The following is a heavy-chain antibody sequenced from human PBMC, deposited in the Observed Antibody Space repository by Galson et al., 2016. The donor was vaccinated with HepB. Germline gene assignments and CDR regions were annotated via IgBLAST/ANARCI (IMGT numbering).Heavy chain of an antibody. J-gene: IGHJ6*02. V-gene: IGHV3-30*18. CDR2: ISYDGSNK. D-gene: IGHD1-26*01. Sequence: SLRLSCAASGFTFSTYGMHWVRQAPGKGLEWVAVISYDGSNKMYADSVKGRFTISRDTSKNTLYLQMNSLTAEDTAVYFCAKGGYRGSCRDYYGMDVWGQGTTVTVSS. CDR3: AKGGYRGSCRDYYGMDV. CDR1: GFTFSTYG.